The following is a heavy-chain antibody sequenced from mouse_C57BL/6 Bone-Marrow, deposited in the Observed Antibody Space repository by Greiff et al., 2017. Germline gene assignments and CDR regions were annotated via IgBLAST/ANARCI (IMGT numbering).Heavy chain of an antibody. CDR2: IYPGSGST. V-gene: IGHV1-55*01. Sequence: QVQLQQSGAELVKPGASVKMSCKASGYTFTSYWITWVKQRPGQGLEWIGDIYPGSGSTNYNEKFKSKATLTVDTSSSTAYMQLSSLTSEDSSVYYCARRGYYGSSRFDYWCQGTTLTVSS. CDR1: GYTFTSYW. J-gene: IGHJ2*01. CDR3: ARRGYYGSSRFDY. D-gene: IGHD1-1*01.